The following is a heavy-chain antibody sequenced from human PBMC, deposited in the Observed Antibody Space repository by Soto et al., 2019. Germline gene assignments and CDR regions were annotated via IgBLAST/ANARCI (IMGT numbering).Heavy chain of an antibody. V-gene: IGHV4-39*01. J-gene: IGHJ4*02. CDR1: GGSISGSSYY. D-gene: IGHD6-19*01. Sequence: QLQLQESGPGLVKPSETLSLTCTVSGGSISGSSYYWGWIRQPPGKGLEWIGAIYYTGSTYYKPSLKSRVTISVDTSKNLFSLKLNSVSAADTAVYYCASGGEGSIAVAGWGQGTLVTVSS. CDR3: ASGGEGSIAVAG. CDR2: IYYTGST.